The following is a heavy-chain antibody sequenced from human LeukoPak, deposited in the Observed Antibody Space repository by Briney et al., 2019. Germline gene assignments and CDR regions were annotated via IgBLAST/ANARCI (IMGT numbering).Heavy chain of an antibody. D-gene: IGHD2-15*01. CDR1: GYSISSGYY. V-gene: IGHV4-38-2*02. J-gene: IGHJ4*02. CDR2: TYHSGST. Sequence: SETLSLTCTVSGYSISSGYYWGWIRQPPGKGLEWIGSTYHSGSTYYNPSLKSRVTISVDTSKNQFSLKLSSVTAADTAVYYCARVLGYCSGGSCYGYFDYWGQGTLVTVSS. CDR3: ARVLGYCSGGSCYGYFDY.